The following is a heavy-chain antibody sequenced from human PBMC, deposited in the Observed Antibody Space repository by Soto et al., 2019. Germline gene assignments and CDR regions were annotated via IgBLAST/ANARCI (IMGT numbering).Heavy chain of an antibody. Sequence: SVKVSCKASGGTFSSYAISWVRQAPGQGLEWMGGIIPIFGTANYAQKFQGRVTITADESTSTAYMELSSLRSEDTAVYYCARETLYYDSSGYYPDDAFDIWGQGTMVTV. CDR2: IIPIFGTA. V-gene: IGHV1-69*13. CDR3: ARETLYYDSSGYYPDDAFDI. J-gene: IGHJ3*02. D-gene: IGHD3-22*01. CDR1: GGTFSSYA.